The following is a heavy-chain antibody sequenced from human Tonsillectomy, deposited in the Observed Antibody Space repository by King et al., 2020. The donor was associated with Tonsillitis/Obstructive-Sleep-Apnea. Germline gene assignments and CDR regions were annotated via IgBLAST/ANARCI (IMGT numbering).Heavy chain of an antibody. D-gene: IGHD2-15*01. Sequence: QLVQSGGGLVQPGGSLRLSCAASGFTFSTYAMSWVRQAPGKGLEWVSAISGSGGRTYYADSVKGRFTISRDNSKNTLYLQMNSLRAEDTAVYYCAKDKACSGGSCYDGDYWGQGTLVTVSS. CDR1: GFTFSTYA. CDR3: AKDKACSGGSCYDGDY. J-gene: IGHJ4*02. V-gene: IGHV3-23*04. CDR2: ISGSGGRT.